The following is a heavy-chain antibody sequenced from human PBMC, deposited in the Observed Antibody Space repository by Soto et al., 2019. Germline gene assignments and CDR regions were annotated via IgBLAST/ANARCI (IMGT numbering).Heavy chain of an antibody. CDR1: GYTFSSYW. V-gene: IGHV5-51*01. D-gene: IGHD6-13*01. J-gene: IGHJ5*02. CDR3: ARHGDTSSWLNWFDP. Sequence: PGESLKISCKGSGYTFSSYWIGWVRQMPGKGLEWMGIIHPGDSDVRYSPSFQGQVTISVDKSISTAYLQWSSLKASDTAMYYCARHGDTSSWLNWFDPSGRGTLVTVSS. CDR2: IHPGDSDV.